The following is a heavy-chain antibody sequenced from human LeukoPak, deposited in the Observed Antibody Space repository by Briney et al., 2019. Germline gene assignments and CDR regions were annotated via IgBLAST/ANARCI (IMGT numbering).Heavy chain of an antibody. CDR2: IYPGDSDT. CDR3: ARKGSGSPRRKEFDY. CDR1: GYSFTSYW. J-gene: IGHJ4*02. V-gene: IGHV5-51*01. D-gene: IGHD3-10*01. Sequence: HGESLKISCKGSGYSFTSYWIGWVRQMPGKGLEWMGIIYPGDSDTRYSPSFQGQVTISADKSISTAYLQWSSLKASDTAMYYCARKGSGSPRRKEFDYWGQGTLVTGSS.